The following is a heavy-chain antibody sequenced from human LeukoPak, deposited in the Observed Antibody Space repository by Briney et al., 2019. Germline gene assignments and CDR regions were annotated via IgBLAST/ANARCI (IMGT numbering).Heavy chain of an antibody. CDR1: GFTFGDYY. CDR2: ISSSGSTI. CDR3: ASTGILNKNYYDSSGYYYYVDY. J-gene: IGHJ4*02. Sequence: PGGSLRLSCAASGFTFGDYYMSWIRQAPGKGLEWVSYISSSGSTIYYADSVKGRFTISRDNAKNSLYLQVNSLRAEDTAVYYCASTGILNKNYYDSSGYYYYVDYWGQGTLVTVSS. V-gene: IGHV3-11*01. D-gene: IGHD3-22*01.